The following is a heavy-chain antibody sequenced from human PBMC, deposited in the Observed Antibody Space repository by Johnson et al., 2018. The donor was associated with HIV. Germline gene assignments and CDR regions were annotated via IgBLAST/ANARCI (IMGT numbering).Heavy chain of an antibody. Sequence: VQLVESGGGLVQPGGSLRLSCAASGFTFSSYDMHWVRQATGKGLEWVSAIGTVGDTYYVGSVKGRFTISRENAKNSLYLQMNSLRAGDTAVYYCAREPWSHDAFDIWGQGTMVTVSS. CDR3: AREPWSHDAFDI. J-gene: IGHJ3*02. V-gene: IGHV3-13*01. CDR2: IGTVGDT. CDR1: GFTFSSYD. D-gene: IGHD2-8*02.